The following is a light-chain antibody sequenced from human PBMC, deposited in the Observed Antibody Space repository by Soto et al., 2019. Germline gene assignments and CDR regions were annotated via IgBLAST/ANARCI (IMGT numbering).Light chain of an antibody. V-gene: IGKV3-20*01. CDR3: QQYDTSPWT. CDR2: GAS. J-gene: IGKJ1*01. CDR1: QSVTSTY. Sequence: EIVLTQSPGTLSLSPGESGTLSCRASQSVTSTYLAWYQQKSGQAPRLLIYGASNRATGIPDRFSGSGSGTDFTLTISRLEPEDFALYYCQQYDTSPWTFGQGTKVEIK.